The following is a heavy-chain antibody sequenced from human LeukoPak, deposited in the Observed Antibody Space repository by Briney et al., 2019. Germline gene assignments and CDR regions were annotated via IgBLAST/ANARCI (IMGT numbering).Heavy chain of an antibody. V-gene: IGHV4-59*01. CDR3: ARGTYYNDSSGFFSLDY. CDR1: GGSISSYY. CDR2: IYYSGRT. J-gene: IGHJ4*02. D-gene: IGHD3-22*01. Sequence: PSETLSLTCTVSGGSISSYYRSWIRQPPGKGLEWIGYIYYSGRTNYNPSLQSRVTISVDTSKNQFSLKLTSVTAADTALYYCARGTYYNDSSGFFSLDYWGQGTLVTVSS.